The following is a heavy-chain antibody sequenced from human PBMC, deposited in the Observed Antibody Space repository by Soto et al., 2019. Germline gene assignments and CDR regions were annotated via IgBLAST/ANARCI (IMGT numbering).Heavy chain of an antibody. V-gene: IGHV4-59*11. Sequence: QVQLQESGPGLVKPSETLSLTCTVSGGSISNHYWSWIRQPPGKGLEWIGYSYYNGHTNYNPPLKGRVTMSLDTYKNQISLKFSSVTAADTAVYYCTRANCYSDYWGQGTLVTVSS. CDR1: GGSISNHY. CDR3: TRANCYSDY. CDR2: SYYNGHT. D-gene: IGHD2-21*02. J-gene: IGHJ4*02.